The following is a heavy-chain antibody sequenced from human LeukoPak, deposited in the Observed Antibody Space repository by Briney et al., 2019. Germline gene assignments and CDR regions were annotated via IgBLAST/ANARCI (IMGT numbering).Heavy chain of an antibody. D-gene: IGHD2-2*01. CDR2: IYSGGST. Sequence: GGSLRLSCAASGFTVSSNYMSWVRQAPGKGLEWVSVIYSGGSTYYADSVKGRFTISRDNSKNTLYLQMNSLRAEDTAVYYCASGGYCSSTTCRQVDNWGQGTLVTVSS. CDR3: ASGGYCSSTTCRQVDN. CDR1: GFTVSSNY. V-gene: IGHV3-66*01. J-gene: IGHJ4*02.